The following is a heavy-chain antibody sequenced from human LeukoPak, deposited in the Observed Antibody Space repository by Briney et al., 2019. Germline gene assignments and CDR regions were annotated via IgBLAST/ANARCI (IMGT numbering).Heavy chain of an antibody. CDR3: ARGGSAYDAFDI. V-gene: IGHV1-69*05. D-gene: IGHD3-10*01. Sequence: ASVKVSCKASGGTFSSYAISWVRQAPGQGLEWMGRIIPIFGTANYAQKFQGRVTITTDESTSTAYMELSSLRSEDTAVYYCARGGSAYDAFDIWGQGTMVTVSS. J-gene: IGHJ3*02. CDR1: GGTFSSYA. CDR2: IIPIFGTA.